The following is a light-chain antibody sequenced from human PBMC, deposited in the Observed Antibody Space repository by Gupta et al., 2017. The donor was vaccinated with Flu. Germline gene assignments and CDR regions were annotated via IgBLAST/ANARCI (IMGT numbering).Light chain of an antibody. CDR1: SSDVVGYNY. V-gene: IGLV2-14*01. J-gene: IGLJ1*01. CDR3: SSYSSSSTLFV. Sequence: QSALTQPVSVSGSPGQSITISCIGTSSDVVGYNYVFWYQQHPGIAPKLLMYEVSNRPSGVSNRFSGSKSGNTASLTISGLQTEDEADYYCSSYSSSSTLFVFGTGTKVTVL. CDR2: EVS.